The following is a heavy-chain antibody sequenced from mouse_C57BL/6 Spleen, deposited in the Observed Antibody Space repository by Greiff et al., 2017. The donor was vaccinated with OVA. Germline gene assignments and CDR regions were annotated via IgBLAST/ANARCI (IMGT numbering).Heavy chain of an antibody. CDR2: INPGSGGT. Sequence: VQLQQSGAELVRPGTSVKVSCKASGYAFTNYLIEWVKQRPGQGLEWIGVINPGSGGTNYNEKFKGKATLTADKSSSTAYMQLSSLTSEDSAVSVCARGAPYGSSFLDYWGQGTTLTVSS. V-gene: IGHV1-54*01. J-gene: IGHJ2*01. D-gene: IGHD1-1*01. CDR1: GYAFTNYL. CDR3: ARGAPYGSSFLDY.